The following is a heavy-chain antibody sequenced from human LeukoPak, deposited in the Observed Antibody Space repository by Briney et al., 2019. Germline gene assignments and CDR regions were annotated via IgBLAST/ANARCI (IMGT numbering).Heavy chain of an antibody. CDR3: ARDKSLYSSSWYVNWFDP. CDR2: TYYRSKWYN. D-gene: IGHD6-13*01. J-gene: IGHJ5*02. Sequence: SQTLSLTCAISGDSVSSNSAAWNWIRQSPSRGLEWLVRTYYRSKWYNDYAVSVKSRITINPDTSKNQFSLQLNSVTPEDTAVYYCARDKSLYSSSWYVNWFDPWGQGNLVTVSS. CDR1: GDSVSSNSAA. V-gene: IGHV6-1*01.